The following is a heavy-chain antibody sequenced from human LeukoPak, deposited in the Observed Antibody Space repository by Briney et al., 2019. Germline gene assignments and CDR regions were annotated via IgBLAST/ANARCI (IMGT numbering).Heavy chain of an antibody. CDR3: ARDHTYYYDSSGYS. CDR2: IIPIFGTA. Sequence: ASVKVSFTASGGTFSSYAISWVRPAPGQGLEWMGGIIPIFGTANYAQKFQGRVTITADESTSTAYMELSSLRSEDTAVYYCARDHTYYYDSSGYSWGQGTLVTVSS. D-gene: IGHD3-22*01. J-gene: IGHJ4*02. V-gene: IGHV1-69*13. CDR1: GGTFSSYA.